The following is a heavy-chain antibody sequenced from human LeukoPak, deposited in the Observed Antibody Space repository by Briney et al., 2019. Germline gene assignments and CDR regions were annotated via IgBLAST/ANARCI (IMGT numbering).Heavy chain of an antibody. J-gene: IGHJ4*02. CDR3: ARVFPGWADSSGYYRSFDY. Sequence: GASVKVSCKASGYTFTSYYMHWVRQAPGQGLEWMGIINPSGGSTSYAQKFQGRVTMTRDMSTSTVYMELSSLRSEDTAVYYCARVFPGWADSSGYYRSFDYWGQGTLVTVSS. CDR2: INPSGGST. V-gene: IGHV1-46*01. D-gene: IGHD3-22*01. CDR1: GYTFTSYY.